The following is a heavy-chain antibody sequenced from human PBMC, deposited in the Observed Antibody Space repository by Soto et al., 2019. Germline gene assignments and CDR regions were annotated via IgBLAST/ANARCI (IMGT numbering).Heavy chain of an antibody. CDR1: GGSVSSSSYS. CDR2: IYSSENT. J-gene: IGHJ6*02. V-gene: IGHV4-39*01. CDR3: ARLNGYFFCMIRHGYKGMVV. D-gene: IGHD2-2*03. Sequence: KASETLSLTCTVSGGSVSSSSYSWGWIRQSPGKGLEWIGTIYSSENTYYNPSLMSRVTISVDTSKNEFSLKLSSVTAADTAVYYCARLNGYFFCMIRHGYKGMVVRGQATTRTLS.